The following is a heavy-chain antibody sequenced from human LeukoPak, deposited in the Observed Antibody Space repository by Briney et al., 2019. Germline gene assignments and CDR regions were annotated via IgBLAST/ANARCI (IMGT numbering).Heavy chain of an antibody. CDR3: ARTIGSYTTGWYNIDY. CDR1: GYSFTNYW. V-gene: IGHV5-51*01. Sequence: GESLKISCKGSGYSFTNYWIAWVRQMPGKGLEWMGIIYPSDSDTRYSPSFQGQVTISADKSITTAYLQWSSLKASDTAIYYCARTIGSYTTGWYNIDYWGQGTLVTVSS. D-gene: IGHD6-19*01. J-gene: IGHJ4*02. CDR2: IYPSDSDT.